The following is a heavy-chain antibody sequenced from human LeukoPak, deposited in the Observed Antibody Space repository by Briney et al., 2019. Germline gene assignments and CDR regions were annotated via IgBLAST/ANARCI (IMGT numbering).Heavy chain of an antibody. V-gene: IGHV1-2*02. CDR2: INPNSGGT. CDR1: GYTFTSYY. J-gene: IGHJ5*02. CDR3: ARDQGYDILTGYYSGWFDP. D-gene: IGHD3-9*01. Sequence: ASVKVSYKASGYTFTSYYMHWVRQAPGQGLEWMGWINPNSGGTNYAQKFQGRVTMTRDTSISTAYMELSRLRSDDTAVYYCARDQGYDILTGYYSGWFDPWGQGTLVTVSS.